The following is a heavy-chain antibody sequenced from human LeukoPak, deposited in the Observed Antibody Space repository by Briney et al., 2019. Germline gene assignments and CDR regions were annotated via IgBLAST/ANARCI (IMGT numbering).Heavy chain of an antibody. J-gene: IGHJ6*03. CDR1: GYSFTSYW. CDR3: ARRSYDFWSGYYYYMDV. Sequence: GESLKISCKGSGYSFTSYWIGWVRQMPGKGLEWMGIIYPGDSDTRYSPSFQGQVTISADKSISTAYLQGSSLKASDTGMYYCARRSYDFWSGYYYYMDVWGKGTTVTVSS. CDR2: IYPGDSDT. V-gene: IGHV5-51*01. D-gene: IGHD3-3*01.